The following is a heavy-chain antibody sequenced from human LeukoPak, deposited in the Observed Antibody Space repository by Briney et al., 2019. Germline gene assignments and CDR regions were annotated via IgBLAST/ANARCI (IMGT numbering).Heavy chain of an antibody. J-gene: IGHJ4*02. Sequence: PGEPLKISCQGSGYSFATYWIGWVRQMPGKGLEWMGIIYPRNSNTRYSPSFQGQVTISADTSINTAYLQWSTLKASDTAMYYCARLDSAGDWLYWGQGTLVTVSS. V-gene: IGHV5-51*01. CDR1: GYSFATYW. CDR3: ARLDSAGDWLY. D-gene: IGHD2-21*02. CDR2: IYPRNSNT.